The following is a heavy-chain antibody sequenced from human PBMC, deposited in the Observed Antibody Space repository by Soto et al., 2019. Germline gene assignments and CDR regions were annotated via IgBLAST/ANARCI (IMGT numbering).Heavy chain of an antibody. CDR2: MNPNSGNT. V-gene: IGHV1-8*01. D-gene: IGHD3-10*01. CDR1: GYTFTSYD. Sequence: GASVKVSCKASGYTFTSYDINWVRQATGQGLEWMGWMNPNSGNTGYAQKFQGRVTMTRNTSISTAYMELSSLRSEDTAVYYCARDTSITMVRGVITSYYYYCMDVWGQGTTVTVSS. J-gene: IGHJ6*02. CDR3: ARDTSITMVRGVITSYYYYCMDV.